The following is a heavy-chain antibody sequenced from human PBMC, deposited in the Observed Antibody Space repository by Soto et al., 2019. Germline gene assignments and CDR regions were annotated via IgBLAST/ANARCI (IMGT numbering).Heavy chain of an antibody. V-gene: IGHV4-34*01. Sequence: PSETLSLTCAVYGGSFSGYYWSWIRQPPGKGLEWIGEINHSGSTNYNPSLKSRVTISVDTSKNQFSLKLSSVTAADTAVYYCARASITMVRGVILDHDAFDIWGQGTMVTVS. D-gene: IGHD3-10*01. CDR3: ARASITMVRGVILDHDAFDI. J-gene: IGHJ3*02. CDR2: INHSGST. CDR1: GGSFSGYY.